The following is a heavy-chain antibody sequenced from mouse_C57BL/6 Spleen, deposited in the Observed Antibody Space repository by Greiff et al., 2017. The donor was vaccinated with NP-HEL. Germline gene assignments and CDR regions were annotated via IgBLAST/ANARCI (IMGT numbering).Heavy chain of an antibody. D-gene: IGHD1-1*01. CDR1: GYAFSSYW. J-gene: IGHJ4*01. V-gene: IGHV1-80*01. Sequence: QVQLQQSGAELVKPGASVKISCKASGYAFSSYWMNWVKQRPGKGLEWIGQIYPGDGDTNYNGKFKGKATLTADKSSSTAYMQLSSLTSEDSAVYFCARSGGITTVVMDYAMDYWGQGTSVTVSS. CDR2: IYPGDGDT. CDR3: ARSGGITTVVMDYAMDY.